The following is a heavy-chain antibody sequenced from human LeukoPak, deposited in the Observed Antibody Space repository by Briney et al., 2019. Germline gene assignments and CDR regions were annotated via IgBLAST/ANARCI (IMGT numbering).Heavy chain of an antibody. J-gene: IGHJ5*02. Sequence: PSETLSLTCTVSGHSISSGYYWGWIRQAPGKGLEWIGSIYNSGSTYYNPSLRSRVTISVDMSKNQFSLKMSSVTAADTAVYYCARAYSSSWYWNWFDPWGQGTLVTVSS. CDR3: ARAYSSSWYWNWFDP. D-gene: IGHD6-13*01. CDR1: GHSISSGYY. V-gene: IGHV4-38-2*02. CDR2: IYNSGST.